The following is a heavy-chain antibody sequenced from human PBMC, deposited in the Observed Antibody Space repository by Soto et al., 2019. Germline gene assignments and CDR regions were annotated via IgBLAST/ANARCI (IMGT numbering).Heavy chain of an antibody. D-gene: IGHD3-10*01. Sequence: QVQLVQSGAEVKKPGSSVKVSCKASGGTFSSYAISWVRQAPGQGLEWMGGIITIFGTANYAQKFQGRVTITADESKSTAYMELSSLRSEDTTVYYCARGGGSYYYGSGSYYNQPNRRMDVWGQGTTVTVSS. CDR2: IITIFGTA. V-gene: IGHV1-69*01. J-gene: IGHJ6*02. CDR1: GGTFSSYA. CDR3: ARGGGSYYYGSGSYYNQPNRRMDV.